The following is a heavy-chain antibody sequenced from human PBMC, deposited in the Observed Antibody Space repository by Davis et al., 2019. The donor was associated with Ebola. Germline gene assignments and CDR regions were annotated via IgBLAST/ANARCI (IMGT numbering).Heavy chain of an antibody. CDR3: AKDLGYCSGGSCFLYYYYGMDV. CDR2: ISGSGGST. D-gene: IGHD2-15*01. V-gene: IGHV3-23*01. J-gene: IGHJ6*04. CDR1: GFPFSEYA. Sequence: GESLKISCVASGFPFSEYAMYWVRQAPGKGLEWVSAISGSGGSTYYADSVKGRFTISRDNSKNTLYLQMNSLRAEDTAVYYCAKDLGYCSGGSCFLYYYYGMDVWGKGTTVTVSS.